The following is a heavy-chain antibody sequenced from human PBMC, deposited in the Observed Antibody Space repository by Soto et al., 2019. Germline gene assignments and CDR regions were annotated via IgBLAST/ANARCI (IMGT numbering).Heavy chain of an antibody. CDR2: ISYTGST. D-gene: IGHD2-21*02. CDR1: GGSIGSGGHY. J-gene: IGHJ4*02. V-gene: IGHV4-31*03. Sequence: PSETLSLTCSVSGGSIGSGGHYGSWIRQHPGKGLEWIGYISYTGSTYYNPSLKSRVTISADTSKNQFSLNLNSVTAADTAVYYCAKEARQGLVTLDYWGQGTLVTVSS. CDR3: AKEARQGLVTLDY.